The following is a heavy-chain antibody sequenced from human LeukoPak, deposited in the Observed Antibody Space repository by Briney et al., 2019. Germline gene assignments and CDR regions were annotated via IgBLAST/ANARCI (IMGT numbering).Heavy chain of an antibody. V-gene: IGHV3-23*01. CDR1: GFTFSSYD. Sequence: PGGSLRFSCAASGFTFSSYDMSWVRQAPGKGLEWVSTISGSGGTAWYADSVKGRFTISRDQSKNTLYLQMSSLRAEDTAVYYCAKGGEMATIYEYFQRWGQGTLVTVSS. J-gene: IGHJ1*01. CDR2: ISGSGGTA. CDR3: AKGGEMATIYEYFQR. D-gene: IGHD5-24*01.